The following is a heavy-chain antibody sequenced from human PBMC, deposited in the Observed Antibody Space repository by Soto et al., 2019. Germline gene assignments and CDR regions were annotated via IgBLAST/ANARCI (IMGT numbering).Heavy chain of an antibody. CDR1: GFTFSDYY. CDR3: ARGRGAAADYFDF. D-gene: IGHD6-13*01. CDR2: ISSSTSHT. V-gene: IGHV3-11*05. Sequence: QVQLVESGGSLVKPGGSLRLSCEVSGFTFSDYYMTWIRQNSGKGLEWVSYISSSTSHTNYADSVKGRFTISRDNAKNSLFLQMNSLRAEDTPVYYSARGRGAAADYFDFWGQGTLVTVSS. J-gene: IGHJ4*02.